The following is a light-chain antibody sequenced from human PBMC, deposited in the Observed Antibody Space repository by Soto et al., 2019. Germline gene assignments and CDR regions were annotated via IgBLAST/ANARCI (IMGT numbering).Light chain of an antibody. CDR1: QSVSSN. J-gene: IGKJ1*01. CDR3: QQYNNWPQT. CDR2: GAS. V-gene: IGKV3-15*01. Sequence: EIVMTQSPATLSVSPGERATLSCRASQSVSSNLAWYQQKPGQAPRLLIYGASTRATGIPASFSGSGSGTDFTLTIRSLQSEDFAVYYCQQYNNWPQTFGQGTKVEIK.